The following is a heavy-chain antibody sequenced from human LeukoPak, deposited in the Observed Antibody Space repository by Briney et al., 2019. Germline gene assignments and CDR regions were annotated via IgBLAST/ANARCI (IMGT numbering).Heavy chain of an antibody. D-gene: IGHD4-17*01. CDR3: AEDLGPSGAAWFDP. CDR1: GFIFDDYA. Sequence: PGGSLRLSCAASGFIFDDYALHWVRQAPGKGLEWVSLISGDGGSTYSADSVKGRFTISRDNSKNSLYLQMNSLRTEDTALYYCAEDLGPSGAAWFDPWGQGTLVSVSS. CDR2: ISGDGGST. V-gene: IGHV3-43*02. J-gene: IGHJ5*02.